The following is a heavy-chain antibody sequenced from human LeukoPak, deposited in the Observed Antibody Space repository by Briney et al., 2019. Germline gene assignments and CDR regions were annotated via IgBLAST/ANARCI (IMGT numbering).Heavy chain of an antibody. D-gene: IGHD4-17*01. V-gene: IGHV4-39*01. CDR2: ICYSGST. CDR1: GGSISSSSYY. Sequence: SETLSLTCTVSGGSISSSSYYWGWIRQPPGKGLEWIGSICYSGSTYYNPSLKSRVTISVDTSKNQFSLKLSSVTAADTAVYYCARVPTVTFIDYWGQGTRVTVSS. CDR3: ARVPTVTFIDY. J-gene: IGHJ4*02.